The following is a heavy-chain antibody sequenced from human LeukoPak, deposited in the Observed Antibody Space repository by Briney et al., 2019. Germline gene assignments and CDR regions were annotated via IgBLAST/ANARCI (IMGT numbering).Heavy chain of an antibody. J-gene: IGHJ4*02. Sequence: ASVKVSCKASGYTFTDYYIHWVRQAPGHGLEWMGWINPNSGDTNFAQKFQGRVTMTRDTSIRTGYMELSRLRSDDTAVYYCARYYYDSSGYYHFDYWGQGTLVTVSS. D-gene: IGHD3-22*01. V-gene: IGHV1-2*02. CDR1: GYTFTDYY. CDR2: INPNSGDT. CDR3: ARYYYDSSGYYHFDY.